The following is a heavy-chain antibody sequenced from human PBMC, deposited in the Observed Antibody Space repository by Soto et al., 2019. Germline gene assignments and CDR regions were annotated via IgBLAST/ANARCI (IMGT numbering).Heavy chain of an antibody. CDR3: ARDDYDFWSGYYSVWLAKLGPATLNHTYYFDY. V-gene: IGHV3-30-3*01. CDR2: ISYDGSNK. CDR1: GFTFSSYA. D-gene: IGHD3-3*01. J-gene: IGHJ4*02. Sequence: GGSLRLSCAASGFTFSSYAMHWVRQAPGKGLEWVAVISYDGSNKYYADSVKGRFTISRDNSKNTLYLQMNGLRAEDTAVYYCARDDYDFWSGYYSVWLAKLGPATLNHTYYFDYWGQGTLVTVSS.